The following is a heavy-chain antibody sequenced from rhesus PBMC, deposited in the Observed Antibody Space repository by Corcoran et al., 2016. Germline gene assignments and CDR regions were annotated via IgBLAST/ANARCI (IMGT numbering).Heavy chain of an antibody. CDR1: GYSISRGYH. CDR2: ISGSSGST. V-gene: IGHV4-99*02. J-gene: IGHJ4*01. Sequence: QVPLQESGPGLVKPSETLSLTCAVSGYSISRGYHWGLIRQPPGKGLEYIGYISGSSGSTYYNPPHKSRVTISKDTTKNQFSLKMSSVTAADTAVYYCARDRPPYCSGIYCYVWYFDYWGQGVLVTVSS. D-gene: IGHD2-27*01. CDR3: ARDRPPYCSGIYCYVWYFDY.